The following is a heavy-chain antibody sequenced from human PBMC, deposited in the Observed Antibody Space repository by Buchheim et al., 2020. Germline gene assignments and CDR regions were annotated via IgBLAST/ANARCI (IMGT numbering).Heavy chain of an antibody. CDR1: GGSFSGYY. Sequence: QVQLQQWGAGLLKPSETLSLTCAVYGGSFSGYYWSWIRQPPGKGLEWIGEINHSGSTNYNPSLKSRVTISVDTSKNQFSLKLSSVTAADTAVYYCARGFQFDCSSTSCYQTEGFSMDVWDKGTT. CDR3: ARGFQFDCSSTSCYQTEGFSMDV. D-gene: IGHD2-2*01. V-gene: IGHV4-34*01. J-gene: IGHJ6*04. CDR2: INHSGST.